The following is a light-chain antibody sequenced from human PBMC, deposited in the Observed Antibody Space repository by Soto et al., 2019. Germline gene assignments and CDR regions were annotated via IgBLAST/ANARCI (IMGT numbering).Light chain of an antibody. CDR3: QQYNKFPSLT. J-gene: IGKJ4*01. Sequence: EIVMTQSPATLSVSPGERATLSCRASQSVRSNLAWYQQKPGQAPRLLIYGASTRATGIPARFSGSGSGTEFTLTISSLQSEDFALSYCQQYNKFPSLTFGGGTKVEIK. V-gene: IGKV3-15*01. CDR1: QSVRSN. CDR2: GAS.